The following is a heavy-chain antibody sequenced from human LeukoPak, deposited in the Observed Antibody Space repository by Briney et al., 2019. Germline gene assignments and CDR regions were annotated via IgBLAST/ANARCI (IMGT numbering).Heavy chain of an antibody. J-gene: IGHJ4*02. D-gene: IGHD1-26*01. V-gene: IGHV3-30-3*01. CDR3: ARDPVGSYYFDY. CDR2: ISYDGSNK. Sequence: GGSLRLSCAASGFTFSSYAMHWVRQAPGKGLEWVAVISYDGSNKYYADSVKGRFTISRDNSKNTLYLQMNSLRAEDTAVHYCARDPVGSYYFDYWGQGTLVTVSS. CDR1: GFTFSSYA.